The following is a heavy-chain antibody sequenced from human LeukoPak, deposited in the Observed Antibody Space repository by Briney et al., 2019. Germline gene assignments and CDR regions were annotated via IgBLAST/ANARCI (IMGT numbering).Heavy chain of an antibody. J-gene: IGHJ4*02. CDR1: GFTFSSYS. V-gene: IGHV3-21*01. Sequence: GGSLRLSCAASGFTFSSYSMNWVRQAPGKGLEWVSSISSGSSYIYYADSVRGRFTISRDNAKNSLYLQMNSLRAEDTAVYYCARRGDSSGYLLRGGFDYWGQGTLVTVSS. CDR3: ARRGDSSGYLLRGGFDY. D-gene: IGHD3-22*01. CDR2: ISSGSSYI.